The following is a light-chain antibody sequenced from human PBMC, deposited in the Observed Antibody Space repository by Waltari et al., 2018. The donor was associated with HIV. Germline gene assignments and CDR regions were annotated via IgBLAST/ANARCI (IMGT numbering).Light chain of an antibody. V-gene: IGLV7-46*01. CDR1: AGVVTRGHC. CDR3: LLSFDGTLV. Sequence: QPVVTQESSLTVSPGGTVILTCASSAGVVTRGHCPYWFQLRPGQAPKSLIFESNNRYPWTPARLAGSFLGGKAALTLTGAQPEDEAAYYCLLSFDGTLVFGGGT. CDR2: ESN. J-gene: IGLJ2*01.